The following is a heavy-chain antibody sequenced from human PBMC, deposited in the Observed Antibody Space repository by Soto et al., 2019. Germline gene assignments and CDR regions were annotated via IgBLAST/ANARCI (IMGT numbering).Heavy chain of an antibody. Sequence: SETLSLTCTVSGGSVSSGIYYWSWIRQPPGKGLERIGYIYYSVSTNYNPSLKIRVTISVDTSKKQFSLKLSSVTAGDTAVYYCSIYSLVVTNSKDYYYYYGMAVWGQGTTVTV. D-gene: IGHD2-15*01. CDR1: GGSVSSGIYY. CDR3: SIYSLVVTNSKDYYYYYGMAV. CDR2: IYYSVST. V-gene: IGHV4-61*01. J-gene: IGHJ6*02.